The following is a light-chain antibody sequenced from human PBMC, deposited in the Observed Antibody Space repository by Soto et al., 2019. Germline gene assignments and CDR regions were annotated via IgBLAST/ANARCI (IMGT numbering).Light chain of an antibody. Sequence: QSALTQPASVSGSPGQSITISCTGTSSDIGAYDYVSWFQQYSGKAPTLIIYEARFRPSGVSSRFSGSKSGNTASLTISGLQTEDEADYYCGSYASATLIFGGGTKVTVL. J-gene: IGLJ2*01. CDR1: SSDIGAYDY. CDR3: GSYASATLI. V-gene: IGLV2-14*03. CDR2: EAR.